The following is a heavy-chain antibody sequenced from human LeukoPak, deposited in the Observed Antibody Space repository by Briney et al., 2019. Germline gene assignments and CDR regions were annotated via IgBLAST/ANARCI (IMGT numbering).Heavy chain of an antibody. Sequence: PSETLSLTCTVSGGSISSYYWSWIRQPPGKGLEWIGYIYYSGSTNYNPSLKSRVTISVDTSKNQFSLKLSSVTAADTAVYYCARDRCSSTSCDESLNWFDPWGQGTLVTVSA. CDR1: GGSISSYY. CDR3: ARDRCSSTSCDESLNWFDP. D-gene: IGHD2-2*01. V-gene: IGHV4-59*01. J-gene: IGHJ5*02. CDR2: IYYSGST.